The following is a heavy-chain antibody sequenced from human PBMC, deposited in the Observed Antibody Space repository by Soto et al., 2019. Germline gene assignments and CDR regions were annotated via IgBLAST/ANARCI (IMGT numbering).Heavy chain of an antibody. CDR3: ARALDYGGNFDAFDI. CDR2: IYYSGST. CDR1: GGSISSGGYY. J-gene: IGHJ3*02. Sequence: SETLSLTCTVSGGSISSGGYYWSWIRQHPGKGLEWIGYIYYSGSTYYNPSLKSRVTISVDTSKNQFSLKLSSVTAADTAVYYCARALDYGGNFDAFDIWGQGTMVTVPS. D-gene: IGHD4-17*01. V-gene: IGHV4-31*03.